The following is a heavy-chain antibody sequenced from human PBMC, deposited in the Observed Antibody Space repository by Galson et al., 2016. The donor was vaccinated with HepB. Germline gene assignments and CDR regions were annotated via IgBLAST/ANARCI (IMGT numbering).Heavy chain of an antibody. Sequence: CAISGDSVYNNGAAWVWIRQSPSRGLEWLGRTFYRSTWENHYTGSVRNRITISPDTSRNQFSLHLTSVTAADTAIYYRVRLGTAAAVANRRGSVYWSQGTRVTVSS. D-gene: IGHD6-13*01. V-gene: IGHV6-1*01. J-gene: IGHJ4*02. CDR1: GDSVYNNGAA. CDR2: TFYRSTWEN. CDR3: VRLGTAAAVANRRGSVY.